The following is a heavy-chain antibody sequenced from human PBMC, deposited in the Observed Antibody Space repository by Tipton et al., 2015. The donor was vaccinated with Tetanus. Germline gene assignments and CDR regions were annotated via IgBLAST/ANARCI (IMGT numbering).Heavy chain of an antibody. J-gene: IGHJ4*02. CDR3: ASQEMATIKF. CDR1: GGSISSYY. V-gene: IGHV4-59*01. D-gene: IGHD5-24*01. Sequence: TLSLTCTVSGGSISSYYWSWIRQPPGKGLEWIGDIYYSGSTNYNPSLKSRVTISVDTSKNQFSLKLSSVTAADTAVYYCASQEMATIKFWGQGTLATVSS. CDR2: IYYSGST.